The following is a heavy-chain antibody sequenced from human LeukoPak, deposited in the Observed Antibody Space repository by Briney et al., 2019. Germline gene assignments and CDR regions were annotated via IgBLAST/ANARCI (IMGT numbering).Heavy chain of an antibody. CDR1: GGSISSYY. D-gene: IGHD6-13*01. CDR2: IYYSGST. Sequence: PSETLSLTCTVSGGSISSYYWSWIRQPPGKGLEWIGYIYYSGSTNYNPSLKSRVTISVDTSKNQFSLKLSSVTAADTAVYYCARDLSEEPISSSWLLYYFDYWGQGTLVTVSS. V-gene: IGHV4-59*01. J-gene: IGHJ4*02. CDR3: ARDLSEEPISSSWLLYYFDY.